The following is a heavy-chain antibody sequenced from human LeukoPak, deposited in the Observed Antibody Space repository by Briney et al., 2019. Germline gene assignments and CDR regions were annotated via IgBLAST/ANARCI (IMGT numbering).Heavy chain of an antibody. V-gene: IGHV3-23*01. CDR1: GFTFSSYA. CDR2: ISGNGVST. J-gene: IGHJ4*02. D-gene: IGHD3-16*01. Sequence: GESLRLSCAASGFTFSSYAMSWVRQAPGKGLEWVSAISGNGVSTYYADSVKGRFTISRDNSKNTLYLQMNSLRAEDTAVYYCAKVGELGYFFAYWGQGTLVTVSS. CDR3: AKVGELGYFFAY.